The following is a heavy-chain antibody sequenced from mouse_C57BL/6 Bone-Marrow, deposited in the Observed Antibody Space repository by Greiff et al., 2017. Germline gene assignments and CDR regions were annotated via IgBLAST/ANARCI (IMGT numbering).Heavy chain of an antibody. CDR1: GYTFTSYW. Sequence: QVHVKQPGAELVKPGASVKLSCKASGYTFTSYWMHWVKQRPGQGLEWIGMIHPNSGSTNYNEKFKSKATLTVDKSSSTAYMQLSSLTSEDSAVYYCARFYYDYESYWGQGTTLTVSS. CDR2: IHPNSGST. D-gene: IGHD2-4*01. CDR3: ARFYYDYESY. V-gene: IGHV1-64*01. J-gene: IGHJ2*01.